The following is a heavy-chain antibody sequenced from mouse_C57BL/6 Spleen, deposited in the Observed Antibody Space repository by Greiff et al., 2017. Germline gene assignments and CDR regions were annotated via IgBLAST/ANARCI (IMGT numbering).Heavy chain of an antibody. CDR1: GFTFSSYA. CDR2: ISDGGSYT. D-gene: IGHD2-3*01. CDR3: ARDPDDGYTGFAY. V-gene: IGHV5-4*01. J-gene: IGHJ3*01. Sequence: EVMLVESGGGLVKPGGSLKLSCAASGFTFSSYAMSWVRQTPEKRLEWVATISDGGSYTYYPDNVKGRFTISRDNAKNNLYLQLSHLKSEDTAMYYCARDPDDGYTGFAYWGQGTLVTVSA.